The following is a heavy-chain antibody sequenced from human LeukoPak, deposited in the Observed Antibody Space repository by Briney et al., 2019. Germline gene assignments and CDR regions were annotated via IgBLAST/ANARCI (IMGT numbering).Heavy chain of an antibody. CDR3: ASDLYYDFWSGYSDYYYGMDV. D-gene: IGHD3-3*01. V-gene: IGHV1-46*01. CDR1: GYTFTSYY. J-gene: IGHJ6*02. CDR2: INPSGGST. Sequence: ASVKVSCKASGYTFTSYYMHWVRQALGQGLEWMGIINPSGGSTSYAQKFQGRVTMTRDTSISTAYMELSRLRSDDTAVYYCASDLYYDFWSGYSDYYYGMDVWGQGTTVTVSS.